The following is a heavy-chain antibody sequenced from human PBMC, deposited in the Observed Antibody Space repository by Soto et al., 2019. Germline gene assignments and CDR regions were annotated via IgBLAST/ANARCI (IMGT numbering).Heavy chain of an antibody. J-gene: IGHJ4*02. Sequence: QITLNESGPPVVRPTETLTLTCRFSGFSLTTSGVGVGWIRQSPGKAPAWLALIYWDDDKRYSASLKSRLTITKDTSKKQGVLTLSDLDPTDTATYYCAHRVLRTVFGLVTTTAIYFDFWGQGPPVAVSS. V-gene: IGHV2-5*02. CDR2: IYWDDDK. D-gene: IGHD3-3*01. CDR1: GFSLTTSGVG. CDR3: AHRVLRTVFGLVTTTAIYFDF.